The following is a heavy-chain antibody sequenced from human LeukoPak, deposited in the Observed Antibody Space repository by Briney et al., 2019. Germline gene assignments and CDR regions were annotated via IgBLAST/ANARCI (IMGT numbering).Heavy chain of an antibody. CDR2: MSYDGSNQ. V-gene: IGHV3-30*18. Sequence: GGSLRLSCAASGFTFSSYSMNWVRQAPGKGLEWVAVMSYDGSNQYYADSVKGRFTISRDNSKDTLYLQMNSLGAEDTAVYYCAKDLELAPFDYWGQGTLVTVSS. CDR3: AKDLELAPFDY. D-gene: IGHD1-26*01. J-gene: IGHJ4*02. CDR1: GFTFSSYS.